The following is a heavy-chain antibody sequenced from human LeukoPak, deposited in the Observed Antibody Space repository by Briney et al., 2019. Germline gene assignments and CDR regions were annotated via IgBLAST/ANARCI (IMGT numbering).Heavy chain of an antibody. CDR1: GGSISSYY. J-gene: IGHJ4*02. CDR3: ARRWGSPLGYYFDY. Sequence: SETLSLTCTVSGGSISSYYWSWIRQPPGRGLEQIGYIYTSGSTNYNPSLKSRVTISVDTSKNQFSLKLSSVTAADTAVYYCARRWGSPLGYYFDYWGQGTLVTVSS. V-gene: IGHV4-4*09. D-gene: IGHD2-21*01. CDR2: IYTSGST.